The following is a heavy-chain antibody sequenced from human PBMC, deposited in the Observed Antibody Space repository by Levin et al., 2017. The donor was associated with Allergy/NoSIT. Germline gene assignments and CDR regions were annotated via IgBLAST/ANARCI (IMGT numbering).Heavy chain of an antibody. CDR2: IKQDGSEK. V-gene: IGHV3-7*01. CDR3: ARDGWGSSYYYYGMDV. D-gene: IGHD3-10*01. CDR1: GFTFSTYW. J-gene: IGHJ6*02. Sequence: GGSLRLSCAASGFTFSTYWMSWVRQAPGKGLEWVANIKQDGSEKYYVDSVKGRFTISRDNAKNSLYLQMNSLRAEDTAVYYCARDGWGSSYYYYGMDVWGQGTTVTVSS.